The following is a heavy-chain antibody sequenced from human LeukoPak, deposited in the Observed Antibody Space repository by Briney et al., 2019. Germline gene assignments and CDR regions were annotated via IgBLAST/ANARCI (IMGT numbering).Heavy chain of an antibody. CDR2: IKQDGGEK. CDR1: GFTVSSNY. D-gene: IGHD3-16*02. CDR3: AKSSGAQGRLSDY. J-gene: IGHJ4*02. V-gene: IGHV3-7*01. Sequence: PGGSLRLSCAASGFTVSSNYMSWVRQAPGKGLEWVANIKQDGGEKYYVDSVKGRFTISRDNTKNSLYLQMNSLRAEDTALYYCAKSSGAQGRLSDYWGQGTLVTVSS.